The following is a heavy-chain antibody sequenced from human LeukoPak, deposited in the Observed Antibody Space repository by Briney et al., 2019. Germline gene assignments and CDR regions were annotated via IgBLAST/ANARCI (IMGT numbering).Heavy chain of an antibody. CDR2: IIPIFGTA. Sequence: SVKVSCKASGGTFSSYAISWVRQAPGQGLEWMGGIIPIFGTANYAQKFQGRVTITADKSTSTAYMELSSLRSEDTAVYYCARMPYDSSGLDSYYFDYWGQGTLVTVSS. CDR1: GGTFSSYA. D-gene: IGHD3-22*01. V-gene: IGHV1-69*06. J-gene: IGHJ4*02. CDR3: ARMPYDSSGLDSYYFDY.